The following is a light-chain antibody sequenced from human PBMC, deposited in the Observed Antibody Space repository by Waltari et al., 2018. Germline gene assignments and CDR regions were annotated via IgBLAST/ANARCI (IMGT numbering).Light chain of an antibody. CDR2: HVN. CDR1: SSDIGVSNY. J-gene: IGLJ2*01. CDR3: SSYTTTNTLEVI. V-gene: IGLV2-14*03. Sequence: QSALTQPASVSGSPGQSITISCTGTSSDIGVSNYVSWYQQHPGKAPKLLIYHVNTRPSGGANRFSGSKSGTAASLTIAGLQAEDESDYYCSSYTTTNTLEVIFGTGTKLTVL.